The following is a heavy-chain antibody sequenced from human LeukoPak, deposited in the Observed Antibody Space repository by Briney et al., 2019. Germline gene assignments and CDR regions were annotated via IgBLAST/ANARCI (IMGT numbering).Heavy chain of an antibody. Sequence: GGSLRLSCAASGFTFSSYAMSWVRQAPGKGLEWVSYISSSGSTIYYADSVKGRFTISRDNAKNSLYLQMNSLRAEDTAVYYCARSADCSSTSCSYDYWGQGTLVTVSS. V-gene: IGHV3-48*04. CDR1: GFTFSSYA. CDR3: ARSADCSSTSCSYDY. D-gene: IGHD2-2*01. J-gene: IGHJ4*02. CDR2: ISSSGSTI.